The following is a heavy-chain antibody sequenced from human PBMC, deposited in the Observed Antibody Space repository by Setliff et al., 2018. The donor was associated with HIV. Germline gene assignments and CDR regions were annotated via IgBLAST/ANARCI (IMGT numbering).Heavy chain of an antibody. CDR2: INHSGST. J-gene: IGHJ4*02. D-gene: IGHD6-19*01. V-gene: IGHV4-34*01. CDR1: SGSFSGYY. CDR3: AREQWLVTRGYFDS. Sequence: PSETLSLTCAVYSGSFSGYYWSWIRQPPGKGLEWIGEINHSGSTNYNPSLKSRVTISIDTSKNQFSVKLNFVTAADTAVYYCAREQWLVTRGYFDSWGQGIRVTVSS.